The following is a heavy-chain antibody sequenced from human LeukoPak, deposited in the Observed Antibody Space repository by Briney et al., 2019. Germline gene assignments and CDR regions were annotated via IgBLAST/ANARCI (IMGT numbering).Heavy chain of an antibody. D-gene: IGHD6-19*01. CDR3: ATFIAVAAAFDY. J-gene: IGHJ4*02. CDR2: IYSGGST. Sequence: GGSLRLSCAASGFTVSIYYMSWVRQVPGKGLEWVSVIYSGGSTYYADSVKGRFTISRDNSKNTLYLQMNSLRAEDTAVYYCATFIAVAAAFDYWGQGTLVTVSS. CDR1: GFTVSIYY. V-gene: IGHV3-66*01.